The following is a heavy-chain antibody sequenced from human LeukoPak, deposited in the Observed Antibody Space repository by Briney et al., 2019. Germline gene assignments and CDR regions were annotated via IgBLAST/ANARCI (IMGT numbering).Heavy chain of an antibody. CDR2: ISYAGSNK. V-gene: IGHV3-30*18. J-gene: IGHJ4*02. D-gene: IGHD6-13*01. CDR1: GFTFSRYG. Sequence: GGSLRLSCAASGFTFSRYGIHWVRQAPGKGLEWVAVISYAGSNKYYADSVKGRFTVSRDNSKNTMYLQMNSLRAEDTAVYYCAKDGDIAAAGYYFDFWGQGTLVTVSS. CDR3: AKDGDIAAAGYYFDF.